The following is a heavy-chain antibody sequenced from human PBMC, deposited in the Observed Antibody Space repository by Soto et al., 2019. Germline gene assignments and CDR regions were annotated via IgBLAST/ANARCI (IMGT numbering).Heavy chain of an antibody. CDR1: GFTFSSYG. CDR2: IWYDGSNK. Sequence: QVQLEESGGGVVQPGRSLRLSCAASGFTFSSYGMHWVRQAPGKGLEWVAVIWYDGSNKYYADSVKGRFTISRDNSKNTMYLQINSLGVEDTAVYYCARIPQIAVAGTRFGYFDLWGRGTLVTVSS. D-gene: IGHD6-19*01. V-gene: IGHV3-33*01. CDR3: ARIPQIAVAGTRFGYFDL. J-gene: IGHJ2*01.